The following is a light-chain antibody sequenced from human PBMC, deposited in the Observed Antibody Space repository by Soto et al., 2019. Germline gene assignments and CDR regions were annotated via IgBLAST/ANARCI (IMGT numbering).Light chain of an antibody. CDR3: QQYYSYPWT. V-gene: IGKV3-15*01. CDR2: GAS. J-gene: IGKJ1*01. Sequence: EIVMTQSPATLSVSPWERATLSCRASQSVSSNLAWYQQKPGQAPRLLIYGASTRATGIPARFSGSGSGTDFTLTISCLQSEDFATYYCQQYYSYPWTFGQGTKVDIK. CDR1: QSVSSN.